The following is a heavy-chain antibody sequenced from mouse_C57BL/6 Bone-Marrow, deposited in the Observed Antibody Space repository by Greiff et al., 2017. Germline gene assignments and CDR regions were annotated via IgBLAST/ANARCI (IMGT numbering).Heavy chain of an antibody. Sequence: DVKLVESGGGLVQPGASLKLSCESNEYEFPSHDMSWVRKTPEKRLELVAAINSDGGSTYYPDTMERRFIISRDNTKKTLYLQMSSLRSEDTALYYCAKIYYDYDDDYWGQGTTLTVSS. V-gene: IGHV5-2*01. D-gene: IGHD2-4*01. J-gene: IGHJ2*01. CDR1: EYEFPSHD. CDR3: AKIYYDYDDDY. CDR2: INSDGGST.